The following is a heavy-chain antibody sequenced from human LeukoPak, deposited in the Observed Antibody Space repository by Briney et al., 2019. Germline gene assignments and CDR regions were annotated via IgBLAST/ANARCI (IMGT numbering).Heavy chain of an antibody. J-gene: IGHJ3*02. CDR3: ARELRLSDSFDI. Sequence: GGCLRLSCAASGFTFSSYSMNWGRQAPGKGLEWVSSISSSSNYIYYADSVKGRFTISRDNAKNSLYLQMNSLRAEDTAVYYCARELRLSDSFDIWGQGTMVTVSS. D-gene: IGHD4-17*01. V-gene: IGHV3-21*01. CDR1: GFTFSSYS. CDR2: ISSSSNYI.